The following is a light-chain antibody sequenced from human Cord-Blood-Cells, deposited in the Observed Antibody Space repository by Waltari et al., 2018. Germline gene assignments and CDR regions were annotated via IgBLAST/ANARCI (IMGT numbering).Light chain of an antibody. CDR2: DAS. V-gene: IGKV3-11*01. CDR1: QSVSSY. CDR3: QQRSNWPPIT. J-gene: IGKJ5*01. Sequence: EIVLTQSPATLSLSHGESATLSCRASQSVSSYLAWYQQKPGQAPRLLIYDASNRATGIPARFSGSGSGTDFTLTISSLEPEDFAVYYCQQRSNWPPITFGQGTRLEIK.